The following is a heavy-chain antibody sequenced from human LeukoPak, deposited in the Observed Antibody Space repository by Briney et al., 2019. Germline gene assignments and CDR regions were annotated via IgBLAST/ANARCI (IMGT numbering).Heavy chain of an antibody. V-gene: IGHV4-59*01. Sequence: SETLSLTCTVSGSSISSYYWSWIRQPPGKGLEWIGYIYYSGSTNYNPSLKSRVTISVDTSKNQFSLKLSSVTAADTAVYYCARDGSSWSNIQLNWFDPWGQGTLVTVSS. CDR1: GSSISSYY. J-gene: IGHJ5*02. CDR2: IYYSGST. CDR3: ARDGSSWSNIQLNWFDP. D-gene: IGHD6-13*01.